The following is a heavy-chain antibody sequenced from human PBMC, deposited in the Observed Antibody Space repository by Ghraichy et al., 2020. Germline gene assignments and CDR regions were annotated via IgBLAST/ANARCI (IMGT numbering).Heavy chain of an antibody. CDR2: ISGSGGST. CDR1: GFTFSSYA. V-gene: IGHV3-23*01. CDR3: AKDLLVGRATEYGMDV. J-gene: IGHJ6*02. D-gene: IGHD1-26*01. Sequence: GGSLRLSCAASGFTFSSYAMSWVRQAPGKGLEWVSAISGSGGSTYYADSVKGRFTISRDNSKNTLYLQMNSLRAEDTAVYYCAKDLLVGRATEYGMDVWGQGTTVTVSS.